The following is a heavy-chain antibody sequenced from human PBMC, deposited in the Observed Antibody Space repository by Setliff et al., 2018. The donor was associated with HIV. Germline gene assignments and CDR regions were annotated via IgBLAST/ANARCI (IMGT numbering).Heavy chain of an antibody. CDR2: ISWNGGTT. CDR3: AKEGGSERKPFSYYYMDV. V-gene: IGHV3-43*01. Sequence: GSLRLSCAASGFIFDDYAMHWVRQVPGKGLEWVALISWNGGTTNYADSVKGRFTISRDSSKNSLYLQMNSLRTEDTALYYCAKEGGSERKPFSYYYMDVWGKGTTVTVSS. J-gene: IGHJ6*03. CDR1: GFIFDDYA. D-gene: IGHD3-10*01.